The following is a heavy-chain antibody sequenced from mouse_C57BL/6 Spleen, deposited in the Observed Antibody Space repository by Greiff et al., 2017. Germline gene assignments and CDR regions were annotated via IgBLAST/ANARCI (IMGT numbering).Heavy chain of an antibody. CDR3: TNGSPAWFAY. J-gene: IGHJ3*01. Sequence: QVQLQQSGAELVRPGASVTLSCKASGYTFTDYEMHWVKQTPVHGLEWIGAIDPETGGTAYNQKFKGKAILTADKSSSTAYMELRSLTSEDSAVYYCTNGSPAWFAYWGQGTLVTVSA. CDR1: GYTFTDYE. V-gene: IGHV1-15*01. D-gene: IGHD1-1*02. CDR2: IDPETGGT.